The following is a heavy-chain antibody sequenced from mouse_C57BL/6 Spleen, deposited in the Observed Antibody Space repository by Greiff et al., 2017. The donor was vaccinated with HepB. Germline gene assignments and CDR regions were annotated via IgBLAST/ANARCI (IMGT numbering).Heavy chain of an antibody. Sequence: QVQLQQSGAELVRPGTSVKVSCKASGYAFTNYLIEWVKQRPGQGLEWIGVINPGSGGTNYNEKFKGKATLTADKSSSTAYMQLSSLTSEDSAVYFCARDYYGSSPAWFAYGGQGTLVTVSA. V-gene: IGHV1-54*01. CDR1: GYAFTNYL. D-gene: IGHD1-1*01. CDR2: INPGSGGT. CDR3: ARDYYGSSPAWFAY. J-gene: IGHJ3*01.